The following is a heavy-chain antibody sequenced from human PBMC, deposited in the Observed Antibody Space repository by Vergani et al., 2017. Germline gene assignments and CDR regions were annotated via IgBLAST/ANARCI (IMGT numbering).Heavy chain of an antibody. CDR1: GFTFSTYA. V-gene: IGHV3-23*01. J-gene: IGHJ4*02. CDR2: LTGGGGST. CDR3: VKDAGSYENFFDS. Sequence: EVQLLESGGSLKQPGGSVRLSCAASGFTFSTYAMHWVRQAPGKGLEWVSALTGGGGSTYYAYSFKGRFIISRDNSRDHLYLQMNSLRPEDTATYYCVKDAGSYENFFDSWCQGTLVTVSS. D-gene: IGHD1-26*01.